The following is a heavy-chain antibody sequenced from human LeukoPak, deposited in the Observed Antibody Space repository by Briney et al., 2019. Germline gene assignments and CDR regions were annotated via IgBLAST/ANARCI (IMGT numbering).Heavy chain of an antibody. Sequence: GESLKISCKGSGYRCTGYWNGWVRQMPGKELEWMGIIYPGDSDTRYSPSFQGQVTISADKSISTAYLQWSSLKASDTAMYYCARLYRRSGAFDIWGQGTMVTVSS. CDR1: GYRCTGYW. J-gene: IGHJ3*02. D-gene: IGHD3-10*01. V-gene: IGHV5-51*01. CDR2: IYPGDSDT. CDR3: ARLYRRSGAFDI.